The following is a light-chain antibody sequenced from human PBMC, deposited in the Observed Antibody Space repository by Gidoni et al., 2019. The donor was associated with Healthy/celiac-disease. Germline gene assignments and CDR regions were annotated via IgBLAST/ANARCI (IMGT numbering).Light chain of an antibody. CDR3: QQYGSSPPRYT. J-gene: IGKJ2*01. Sequence: IVLTHSPGTLSLSPGERATLSCRASQSVSSSYLAWYQQKPGQAPRLLIYGASIRATGIPDRFSGSGSGTDFTLTISRLEPEDFAVYYCQQYGSSPPRYTFG. CDR2: GAS. V-gene: IGKV3-20*01. CDR1: QSVSSSY.